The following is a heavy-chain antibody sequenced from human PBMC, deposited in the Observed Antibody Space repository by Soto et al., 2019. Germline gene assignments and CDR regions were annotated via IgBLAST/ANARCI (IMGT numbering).Heavy chain of an antibody. D-gene: IGHD2-21*01. CDR2: INTDGSTT. CDR3: VRIRRGDGYTFGY. V-gene: IGHV3-74*01. J-gene: IGHJ4*02. Sequence: EVQLVESGGVSVQPGGSLRLSCTASGFTLSNYWMHWVRQAPGKGLVWVSRINTDGSTTTYADSVKGRFTISRDNAKNALYLQRIGLRDEYPAVYYCVRIRRGDGYTFGYWGQGTLVTVSS. CDR1: GFTLSNYW.